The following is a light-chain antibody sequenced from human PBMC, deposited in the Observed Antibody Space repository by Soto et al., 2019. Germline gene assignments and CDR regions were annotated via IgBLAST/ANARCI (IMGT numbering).Light chain of an antibody. J-gene: IGLJ1*01. V-gene: IGLV2-8*01. Sequence: LTQPPSTSVSPGQSVTISCTGTSSDVGGYDYVSWYQQHPGKAPKLMIYEVTIRPSGVSDRFSGSKSGNTASLTVSGLQAEDEPDYYCSSYTGGNPYYVFGTGTKVTVL. CDR1: SSDVGGYDY. CDR3: SSYTGGNPYYV. CDR2: EVT.